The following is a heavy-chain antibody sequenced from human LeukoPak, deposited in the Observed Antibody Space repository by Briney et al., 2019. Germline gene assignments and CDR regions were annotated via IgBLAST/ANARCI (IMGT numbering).Heavy chain of an antibody. CDR2: INHSGST. V-gene: IGHV4-34*01. J-gene: IGHJ4*02. D-gene: IGHD3-10*01. CDR3: ASLWFGENLDY. CDR1: GGSFSGYY. Sequence: SETLSLTCAVYGGSFSGYYWSWIRQPPGKGLERIGEINHSGSTNYNPSLKSRVTISVDTSKNQFSLKLSSVTAADTAVYYCASLWFGENLDYWGQGTLVTVSS.